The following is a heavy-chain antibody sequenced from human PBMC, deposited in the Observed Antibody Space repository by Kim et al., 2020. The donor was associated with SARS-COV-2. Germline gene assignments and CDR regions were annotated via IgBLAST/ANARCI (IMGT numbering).Heavy chain of an antibody. CDR3: ARASYDILTGYYPHNWFDP. Sequence: GGSLRLSCAASGFTFSDYYMSWIRQAPGKGLEWVSYISSSSYTNYADSVKGRFTISRDNAKNSLYLQMNSLRAEDTAVYYCARASYDILTGYYPHNWFDPWGQGTLVTVSS. D-gene: IGHD3-9*01. J-gene: IGHJ5*02. V-gene: IGHV3-11*06. CDR2: ISSSSYT. CDR1: GFTFSDYY.